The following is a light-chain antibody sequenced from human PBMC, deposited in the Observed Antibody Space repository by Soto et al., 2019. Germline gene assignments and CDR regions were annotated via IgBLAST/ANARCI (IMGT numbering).Light chain of an antibody. Sequence: DIMMTQSTASLAGSLGQRATINCKSRQSVLYSSNNKNYLAWYQQKPGQPPKLLIYWASTRESGVPDRFSGSGSGTDFTLTISSLQAEDVAVYYCQQYYSTPPTFGHGTKVDIK. CDR2: WAS. V-gene: IGKV4-1*01. CDR3: QQYYSTPPT. CDR1: QSVLYSSNNKNY. J-gene: IGKJ1*01.